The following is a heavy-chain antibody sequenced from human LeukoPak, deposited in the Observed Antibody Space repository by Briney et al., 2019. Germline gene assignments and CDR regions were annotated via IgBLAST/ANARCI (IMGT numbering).Heavy chain of an antibody. J-gene: IGHJ4*02. Sequence: PSETLSLTCAVSGGSISSSNWWSWVRQPPGKGLEWIGEIYHSGSTNYNPSLKSRVTISVDESKNQFSLKLGSVTAADTAVYYCARVSSGATTVDYWGQGTLVTVSS. D-gene: IGHD1-26*01. CDR2: IYHSGST. CDR1: GGSISSSNW. CDR3: ARVSSGATTVDY. V-gene: IGHV4-4*02.